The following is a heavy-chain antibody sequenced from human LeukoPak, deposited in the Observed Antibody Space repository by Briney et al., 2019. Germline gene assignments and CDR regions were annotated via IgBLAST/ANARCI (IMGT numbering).Heavy chain of an antibody. CDR1: GGTFSSYA. Sequence: ASVKVSCKASGGTFSSYAISWVRQAPGQGLEWMGRIIPIFGIANYAQKFQGRVTITADKSTSTAYMELRSLRSEDTAVYYCARGPIVVVVAAYFDYWGQGTLVTVSS. D-gene: IGHD2-15*01. CDR3: ARGPIVVVVAAYFDY. CDR2: IIPIFGIA. J-gene: IGHJ4*02. V-gene: IGHV1-69*04.